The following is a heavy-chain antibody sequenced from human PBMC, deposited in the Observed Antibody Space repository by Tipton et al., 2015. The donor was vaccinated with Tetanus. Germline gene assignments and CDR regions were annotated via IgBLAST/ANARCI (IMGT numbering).Heavy chain of an antibody. V-gene: IGHV3-74*01. Sequence: SLRLSCAASGFTSKSHYMHWVRQAPGKGLVWISRINPDGRRTNYADSVKGRFTISRDNAKNTAYLQMSSLRAEDTAVYFCARDPHTIRTGNHRGFDYWGQGTKVTVSS. D-gene: IGHD3-10*01. CDR1: GFTSKSHY. CDR2: INPDGRRT. J-gene: IGHJ4*02. CDR3: ARDPHTIRTGNHRGFDY.